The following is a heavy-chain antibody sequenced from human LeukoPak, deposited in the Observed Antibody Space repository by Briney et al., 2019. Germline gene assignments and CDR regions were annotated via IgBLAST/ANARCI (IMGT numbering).Heavy chain of an antibody. J-gene: IGHJ4*02. Sequence: ASVKVSCKASGYTFTSYAMHWVRQAPGQRLEWKGWINAGNGNTKYSQKFQGRVTITRDTSASTAYMELSSLRSEDTAVYYCARTPPNYYDSSGYSHGYWGQGTLVTVSS. V-gene: IGHV1-3*01. CDR2: INAGNGNT. CDR3: ARTPPNYYDSSGYSHGY. CDR1: GYTFTSYA. D-gene: IGHD3-22*01.